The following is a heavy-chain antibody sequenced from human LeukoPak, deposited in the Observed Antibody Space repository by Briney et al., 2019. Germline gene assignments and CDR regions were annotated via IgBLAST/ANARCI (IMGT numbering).Heavy chain of an antibody. Sequence: SETLSLTCTVSGGSISSYYWSWIRQPPGKGLEWIGYIYYSGSTNYNPSLKSRVTISVDTSKNQFSLKLSSVTAADTAVYYCARARHIVVVTQFDYWGQGTLVTVSS. CDR1: GGSISSYY. J-gene: IGHJ4*02. CDR3: ARARHIVVVTQFDY. D-gene: IGHD2-21*02. V-gene: IGHV4-59*08. CDR2: IYYSGST.